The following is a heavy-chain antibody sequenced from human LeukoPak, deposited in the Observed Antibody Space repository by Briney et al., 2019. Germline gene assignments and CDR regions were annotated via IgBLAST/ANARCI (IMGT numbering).Heavy chain of an antibody. V-gene: IGHV3-30*02. J-gene: IGHJ4*02. CDR1: GCTFSSNG. Sequence: GGSLRLSCVASGCTFSSNGMHWVCNGPATGLERVAFRRNDGSNKYYADSVKGRFTISRDNSKNTLYLQMNSLRAEDTAVYYCAKTPSRFLEWLTIDYWGQGALVTVSS. D-gene: IGHD3-3*01. CDR2: RRNDGSNK. CDR3: AKTPSRFLEWLTIDY.